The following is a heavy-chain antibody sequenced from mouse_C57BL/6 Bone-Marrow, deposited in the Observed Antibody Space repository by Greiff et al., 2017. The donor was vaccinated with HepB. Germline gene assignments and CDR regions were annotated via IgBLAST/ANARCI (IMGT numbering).Heavy chain of an antibody. CDR1: GYTFTSYW. J-gene: IGHJ3*01. D-gene: IGHD4-1*01. Sequence: QVQLQQSGAELVKPGASVKLSCKASGYTFTSYWMQWVKQRPGQGLEWIGEIDPSDSYTNYNQKFKGKATLTVDTSSSTAYMQLSSLTSEDYEVYYCAREGGTGSFAYWGQGTLVTVTA. CDR3: AREGGTGSFAY. CDR2: IDPSDSYT. V-gene: IGHV1-50*01.